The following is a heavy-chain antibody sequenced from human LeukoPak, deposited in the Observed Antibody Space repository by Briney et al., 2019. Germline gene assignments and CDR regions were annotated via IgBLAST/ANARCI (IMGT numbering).Heavy chain of an antibody. Sequence: QPGGSLRLSCAASGFTFANYAMSWVRQAPGKGLEWVSAISGSGGATYSADSVKGRFTTSRDNSKNTLYLQMNTLRAEDTAVYCCAKLSQLRWIDYWGQGTLVTVSS. CDR1: GFTFANYA. D-gene: IGHD2-2*01. J-gene: IGHJ4*02. CDR3: AKLSQLRWIDY. CDR2: ISGSGGAT. V-gene: IGHV3-23*01.